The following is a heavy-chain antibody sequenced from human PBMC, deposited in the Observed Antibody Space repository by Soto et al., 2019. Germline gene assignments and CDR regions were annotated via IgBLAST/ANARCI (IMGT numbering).Heavy chain of an antibody. CDR1: GFTFSRDG. J-gene: IGHJ5*02. Sequence: TGGSLRLSCAAYGFTFSRDGMSWVRQAPGKGLEWVSLITDNGGSTYYADSVKGRFTISRDNAKNSLYLQMNSLRAEDTAVYYCASSAYQLLSSNWFDPWGQGTLVTVSS. CDR3: ASSAYQLLSSNWFDP. CDR2: ITDNGGST. D-gene: IGHD2-2*01. V-gene: IGHV3-23*01.